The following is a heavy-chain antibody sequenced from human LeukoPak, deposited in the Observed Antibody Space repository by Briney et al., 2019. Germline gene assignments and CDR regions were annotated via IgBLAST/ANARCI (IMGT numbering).Heavy chain of an antibody. J-gene: IGHJ1*01. D-gene: IGHD3-22*01. Sequence: SETLSLTCTVSGGSISSYHWSWIRQPPGKGLEWIGYIYYSGSTNYNPSLKSRVTISVDTSKNQFSLKLSSVTAADTAVYYCARGKYYYDSSGYFLEYFQHWGQGTLVTVSS. CDR2: IYYSGST. CDR1: GGSISSYH. CDR3: ARGKYYYDSSGYFLEYFQH. V-gene: IGHV4-59*01.